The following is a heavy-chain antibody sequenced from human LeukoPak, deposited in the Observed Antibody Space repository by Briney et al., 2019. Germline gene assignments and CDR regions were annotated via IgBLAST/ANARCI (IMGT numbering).Heavy chain of an antibody. V-gene: IGHV3-23*01. CDR1: GFIFSSYA. CDR3: TRNSGWYGLS. J-gene: IGHJ1*01. Sequence: GGSLRLSCEASGFIFSSYAMSWVRQAPGKGLEWVSSIDYDGGSGHYADSVKGRFTISRDNSNNTLFLHLNSLRGEDTAVYYCTRNSGWYGLSWGQGTLVTVSS. CDR2: IDYDGGSG. D-gene: IGHD6-19*01.